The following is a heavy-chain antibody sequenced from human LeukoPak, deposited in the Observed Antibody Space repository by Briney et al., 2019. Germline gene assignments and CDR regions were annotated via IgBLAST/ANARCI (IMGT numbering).Heavy chain of an antibody. CDR2: AWYDGRNN. Sequence: GKSLRLSCAASGFTFSSYGMHWVRQAPGKGLEWVAVAWYDGRNNYYAASVKGRFTISRDDSKTTVYLLMNSLRAEDTAVYYCAREVAPLYFHYGMDVWGEGTTVTVSS. V-gene: IGHV3-33*01. CDR3: AREVAPLYFHYGMDV. CDR1: GFTFSSYG. J-gene: IGHJ6*01. D-gene: IGHD2-21*01.